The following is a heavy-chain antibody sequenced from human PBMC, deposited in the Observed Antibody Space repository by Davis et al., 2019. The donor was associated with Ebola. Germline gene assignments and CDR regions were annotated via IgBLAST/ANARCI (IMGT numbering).Heavy chain of an antibody. D-gene: IGHD3-10*01. CDR2: ISAYNGNT. J-gene: IGHJ3*02. Sequence: ASVKVSCKASGGTFTSYGISWVRQAPGQGLEWMGWISAYNGNTNYAQKLQGRVTMTTDTSTSTAYMELRSLRSDDTALYYCARGPTVQVLDIWGQRTMVTVSS. V-gene: IGHV1-18*01. CDR3: ARGPTVQVLDI. CDR1: GGTFTSYG.